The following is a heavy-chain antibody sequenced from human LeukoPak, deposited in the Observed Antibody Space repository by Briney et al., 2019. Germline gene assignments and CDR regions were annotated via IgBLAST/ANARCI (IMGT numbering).Heavy chain of an antibody. CDR3: ATNEWSGYYFDY. Sequence: PSETLSLTCTVSGGSISSSSYYWGWIRQPPGKGLEWIGSIYSSGSTYYNPSLKSRVTISVDTSKNQFSLKLSSVTAADTAVYYCATNEWSGYYFDYWGQGTLVPVSS. CDR1: GGSISSSSYY. D-gene: IGHD3-3*01. J-gene: IGHJ4*02. V-gene: IGHV4-39*01. CDR2: IYSSGST.